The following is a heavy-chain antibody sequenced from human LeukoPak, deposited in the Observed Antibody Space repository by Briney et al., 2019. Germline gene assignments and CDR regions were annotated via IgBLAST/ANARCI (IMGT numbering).Heavy chain of an antibody. CDR1: GYTFTSYY. V-gene: IGHV1-46*01. CDR2: INPSGGST. J-gene: IGHJ4*02. D-gene: IGHD5-18*01. CDR3: ARDRHVDTATHFDY. Sequence: ASVKVSCKASGYTFTSYYMHWVRQAPGQGLEWMGIINPSGGSTSYAQKFQGRVTITADESTSTAYMELSSLRSEDTAVYYCARDRHVDTATHFDYWGQGTLVTVSS.